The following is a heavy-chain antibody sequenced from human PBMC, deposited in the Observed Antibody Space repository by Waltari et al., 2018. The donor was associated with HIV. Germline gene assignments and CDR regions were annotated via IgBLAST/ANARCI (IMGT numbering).Heavy chain of an antibody. V-gene: IGHV3-7*01. J-gene: IGHJ6*02. CDR1: GFSFSRHW. Sequence: QLVESGGGLVQTGGSLRLSCTASGFSFSRHWMSWVRQAPGKGLEWVANIKEDGSERNYVDSVRGRFTISRDNAKNSVYLQMKSLRVEDTAVYFCARENDFGTIFLNYYYGMDVWGRGTSVTVSS. CDR3: ARENDFGTIFLNYYYGMDV. D-gene: IGHD1-1*01. CDR2: IKEDGSER.